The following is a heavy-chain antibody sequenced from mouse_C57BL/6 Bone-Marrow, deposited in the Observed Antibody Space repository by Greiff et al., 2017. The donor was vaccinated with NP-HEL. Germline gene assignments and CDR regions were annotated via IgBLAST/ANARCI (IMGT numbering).Heavy chain of an antibody. J-gene: IGHJ2*01. CDR3: TRVHGSSPYYFDY. Sequence: EVQRVESGEGLVKPGGSLKLSCAASGFTFSSYAMSWVRQTPEKRLEWVAYISSGGDYIYYADTVKGRFTISRDNARNTLYLQMSSLKSEDTAMYYCTRVHGSSPYYFDYWGQGTTLTVSS. V-gene: IGHV5-9-1*02. CDR1: GFTFSSYA. D-gene: IGHD1-1*01. CDR2: ISSGGDYI.